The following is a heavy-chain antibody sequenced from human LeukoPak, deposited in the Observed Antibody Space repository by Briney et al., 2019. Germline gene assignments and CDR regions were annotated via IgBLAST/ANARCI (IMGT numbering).Heavy chain of an antibody. CDR3: ARDVHGDYGSGWFDP. D-gene: IGHD4-17*01. J-gene: IGHJ5*02. V-gene: IGHV1-69*05. CDR2: IIPIFGTA. Sequence: SGKVSCKASGGTFSSYAISWVRQAPGQGLEWMGRIIPIFGTANYAQKFQGRVTITTDESTRTVYLELTSLTSDDTAVYYCARDVHGDYGSGWFDPWGQGTLVSVSS. CDR1: GGTFSSYA.